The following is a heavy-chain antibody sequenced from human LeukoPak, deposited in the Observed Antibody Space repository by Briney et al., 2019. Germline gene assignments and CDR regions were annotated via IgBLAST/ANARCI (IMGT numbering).Heavy chain of an antibody. CDR1: GGSFSGYC. CDR3: ASRYCTNGVCYRSEWKGFDY. CDR2: INHSGST. Sequence: SETLSLTCAVYGGSFSGYCWSWIRQPPGKGLEWIGEINHSGSTNYNPSLKSRVTISVDTSKNQFSLKLSSVTAADTAVYYCASRYCTNGVCYRSEWKGFDYWGQGTLVTVSS. V-gene: IGHV4-34*01. J-gene: IGHJ4*02. D-gene: IGHD2-8*01.